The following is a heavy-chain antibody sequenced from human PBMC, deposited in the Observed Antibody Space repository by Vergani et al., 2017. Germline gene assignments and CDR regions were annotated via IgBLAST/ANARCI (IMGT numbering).Heavy chain of an antibody. CDR2: INHSGST. J-gene: IGHJ4*02. CDR1: GGSFSGYY. V-gene: IGHV4-34*01. CDR3: ASGYSREQAY. D-gene: IGHD6-13*01. Sequence: QVQLQQWGAGLLKPSETLSLTCAVYGGSFSGYYWSWIRQPPGKGLEWIWEINHSGSTNYNPSLKSRVTISVDTSKNQFSLKLSSVAAADTAVYYCASGYSREQAYWGQGTLVTVSS.